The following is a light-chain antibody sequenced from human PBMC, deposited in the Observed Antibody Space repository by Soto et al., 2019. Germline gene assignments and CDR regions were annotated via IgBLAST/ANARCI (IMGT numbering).Light chain of an antibody. CDR3: QQYGDWTLIT. CDR2: GAS. CDR1: PPINSN. V-gene: IGKV3-15*01. Sequence: EIVLTQSPVTLSVSPGERVTLSCRASPPINSNLAWYQHKPGQATRLLISGASIRASGIPGRFSGSGSGTEVPLNISSLQSEDLAVYYCQQYGDWTLITFGQGTRLEI. J-gene: IGKJ5*01.